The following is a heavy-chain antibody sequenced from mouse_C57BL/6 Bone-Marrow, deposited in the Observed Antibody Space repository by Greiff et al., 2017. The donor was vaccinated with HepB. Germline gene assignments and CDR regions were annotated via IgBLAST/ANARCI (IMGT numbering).Heavy chain of an antibody. D-gene: IGHD4-1*01. V-gene: IGHV1-4*01. CDR3: ASRNWDDY. CDR2: INPSSGYT. Sequence: QVQLKESGAELARPGASVKMSCKASGYTFTSYTMHWVNQRPGQGLEWIGYINPSSGYTKYNQKFKDKATLAADKSSSTAYMQLSSLTSEYSAVYYCASRNWDDYWGQGTTLTVSS. CDR1: GYTFTSYT. J-gene: IGHJ2*01.